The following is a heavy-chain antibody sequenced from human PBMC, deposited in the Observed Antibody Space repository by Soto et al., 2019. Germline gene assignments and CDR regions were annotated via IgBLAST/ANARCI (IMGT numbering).Heavy chain of an antibody. CDR1: GGSFSGYY. D-gene: IGHD3-10*01. V-gene: IGHV4-34*01. Sequence: QVQLQQWGAGLLKPSETLSLTCAVYGGSFSGYYWSWIRQPPGKGLEWIGEINHSGSTNYNPSLKSRVTISVDTSKNQFSLKLSSVTAADTAVYYCARIRYYYGSGVYGMDVWGQGTTVTVSS. CDR3: ARIRYYYGSGVYGMDV. CDR2: INHSGST. J-gene: IGHJ6*02.